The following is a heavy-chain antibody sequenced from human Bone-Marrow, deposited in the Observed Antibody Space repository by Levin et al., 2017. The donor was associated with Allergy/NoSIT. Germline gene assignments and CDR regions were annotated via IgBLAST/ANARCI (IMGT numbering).Heavy chain of an antibody. D-gene: IGHD6-25*01. V-gene: IGHV3-74*01. CDR1: GFIFSRDW. J-gene: IGHJ3*02. CDR3: VRDQGPGSFGI. Sequence: GESLKISCAASGFIFSRDWMHWVRQAPGKGPVWVSRMNGDGTSISYADSVKGRFTISRDNAKNTLYLQLNSLRAEDTGVYYCVRDQGPGSFGIWGQGTMVSVSS. CDR2: MNGDGTSI.